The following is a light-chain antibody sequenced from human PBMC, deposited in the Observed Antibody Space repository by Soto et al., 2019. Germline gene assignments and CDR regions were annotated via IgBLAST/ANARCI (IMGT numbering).Light chain of an antibody. V-gene: IGKV3-15*01. CDR1: QNVANY. J-gene: IGKJ1*01. CDR3: QQYNSWPT. Sequence: IVLTQSPGTLSLSPWERTTLSCRASQNVANYLDWYQQKPGQAPRLLIYGASTRATGIPASFSGSGSGTEFTLTISSLQSEDFAVYYCQQYNSWPTFGQGTKVDIK. CDR2: GAS.